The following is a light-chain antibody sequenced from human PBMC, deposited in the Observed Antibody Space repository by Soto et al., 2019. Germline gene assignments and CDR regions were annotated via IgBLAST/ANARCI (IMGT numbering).Light chain of an antibody. Sequence: EVVLTQSPATLSLSPGERATLSCRASQSVGIFLAWYQQKPGQAPRLLIYCASTRATGIPARFSGSVSGTDFTLTISSLEPEDFAVYYCQQRTNGWKFSQGTEVEMK. J-gene: IGKJ1*01. CDR2: CAS. CDR3: QQRTNGWK. V-gene: IGKV3-11*01. CDR1: QSVGIF.